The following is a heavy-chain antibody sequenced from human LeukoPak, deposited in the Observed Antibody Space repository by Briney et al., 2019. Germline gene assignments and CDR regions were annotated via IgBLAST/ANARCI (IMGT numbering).Heavy chain of an antibody. D-gene: IGHD1-1*01. CDR2: ISSSSSYI. V-gene: IGHV3-21*01. J-gene: IGHJ4*02. Sequence: PGGSLRLSCAASGFTFSSYSMNWVRQAPGKGLEWVSSISSSSSYIYYADSVKGRFTISRDKAKNSLYLQMNSLRAEDTAVYYCARDPETGTTLNWGQGTLVTVSS. CDR1: GFTFSSYS. CDR3: ARDPETGTTLN.